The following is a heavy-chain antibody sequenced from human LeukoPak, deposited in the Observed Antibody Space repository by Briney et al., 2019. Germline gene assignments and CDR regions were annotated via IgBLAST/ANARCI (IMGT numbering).Heavy chain of an antibody. J-gene: IGHJ4*02. CDR1: GYTFTGYY. CDR3: ARDRYDILTGYEQALDY. D-gene: IGHD3-9*01. Sequence: ASVKVSCKASGYTFTGYYMHWVGQAPGQGLEWMGWINPNSGGTNYAQKFQGRVTMTRDTSISTAYMELSRLRSDDTAVYYCARDRYDILTGYEQALDYWGQGTLVTVSS. V-gene: IGHV1-2*02. CDR2: INPNSGGT.